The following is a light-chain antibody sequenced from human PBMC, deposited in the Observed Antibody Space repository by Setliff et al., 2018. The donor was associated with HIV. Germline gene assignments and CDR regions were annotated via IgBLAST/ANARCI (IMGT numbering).Light chain of an antibody. CDR3: QSAGSGGTYV. V-gene: IGLV3-25*03. CDR1: ALSKQY. CDR2: KDS. J-gene: IGLJ1*01. Sequence: SYELTQPPSVSVSPGQMARITCSGDALSKQYVYWYQQKTGQAPVLVIYKDSERPSGIPERFSGSSSGTTVTLTISGVQAEDEADYYCQSAGSGGTYVFGTGTQLTVL.